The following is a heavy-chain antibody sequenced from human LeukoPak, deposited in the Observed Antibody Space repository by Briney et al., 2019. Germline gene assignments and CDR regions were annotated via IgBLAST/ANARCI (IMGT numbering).Heavy chain of an antibody. D-gene: IGHD6-13*01. V-gene: IGHV3-21*04. CDR2: ISSSSTYI. CDR3: AKDLAAAADYYFDY. CDR1: GFTFSSYE. Sequence: PGGSLRLSCAASGFTFSSYEMNWVRQAPGKGLEWVSFISSSSTYIYYADSLKGRFTISRDNANNSLYLQMNSLRAEDTALYYCAKDLAAAADYYFDYWGQGTLVTVSS. J-gene: IGHJ4*02.